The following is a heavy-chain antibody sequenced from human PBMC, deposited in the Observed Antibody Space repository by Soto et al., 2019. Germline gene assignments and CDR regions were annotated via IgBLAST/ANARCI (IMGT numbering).Heavy chain of an antibody. J-gene: IGHJ2*01. Sequence: EGQLLESGGGLVQPGGSLRLSCAASGFTFSSYALRWVRQAPGKGLEWVSDITGSGGSTDYADSVKGRFTISRDNSKNTLYLQMTSLRAVDTAVYYCAKAVTGYWYFDLWGRGTPVTVSS. CDR2: ITGSGGST. D-gene: IGHD5-18*01. V-gene: IGHV3-23*01. CDR1: GFTFSSYA. CDR3: AKAVTGYWYFDL.